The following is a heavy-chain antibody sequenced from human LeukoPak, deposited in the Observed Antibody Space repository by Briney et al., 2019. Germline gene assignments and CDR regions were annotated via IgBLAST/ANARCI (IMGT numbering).Heavy chain of an antibody. CDR2: ISAYNGNT. CDR1: GYTFTSYG. Sequence: ASVKVSCKASGYTFTSYGISWVRQAPGQGLEWMGWISAYNGNTNCAQKLQGRVTITTDTSTSTAYMELRSLRSDDTAVYYCARGSSGRYGGYYFDYWGQGTLVTVSS. J-gene: IGHJ4*02. D-gene: IGHD6-19*01. V-gene: IGHV1-18*01. CDR3: ARGSSGRYGGYYFDY.